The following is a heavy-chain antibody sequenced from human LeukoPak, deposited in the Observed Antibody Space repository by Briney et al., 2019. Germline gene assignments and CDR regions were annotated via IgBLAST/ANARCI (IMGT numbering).Heavy chain of an antibody. CDR2: FDPEDGET. D-gene: IGHD6-19*01. V-gene: IGHV1-24*01. Sequence: ASVKVSCKVSGYTLTELSMHWVRQAPGKGLEWMGGFDPEDGETIYAQKFQGRVTITADKSTSTAYMELSSLRSEDTAVYYCARDSHATQWQPSFDYWGQGTLVTVSS. J-gene: IGHJ4*02. CDR1: GYTLTELS. CDR3: ARDSHATQWQPSFDY.